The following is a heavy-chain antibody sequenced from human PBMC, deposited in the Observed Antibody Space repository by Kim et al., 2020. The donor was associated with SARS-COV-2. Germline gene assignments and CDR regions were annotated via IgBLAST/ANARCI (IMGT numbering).Heavy chain of an antibody. CDR1: GFTFSSYA. J-gene: IGHJ6*02. V-gene: IGHV3-23*01. D-gene: IGHD3-10*01. CDR3: AKGLNLWFGEFMGMGMDV. Sequence: GGSLRLSCAASGFTFSSYAMSWVQAAGKGLQWGSAISGSGGSTYYADAVKGRFTISSDNSKNTLHLQMNSLRAEDTAVYYCAKGLNLWFGEFMGMGMDVWGQGTTVTVSS. CDR2: ISGSGGST.